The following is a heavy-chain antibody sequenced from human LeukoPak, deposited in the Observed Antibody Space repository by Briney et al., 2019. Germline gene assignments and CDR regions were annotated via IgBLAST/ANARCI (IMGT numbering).Heavy chain of an antibody. V-gene: IGHV4-59*01. CDR2: IYYSGST. Sequence: PSETLSLTCTVSGGSISSYYCSWIRQPPGKGLEWIGYIYYSGSTNYNPSLKSRVTISVDTSKNQFSLKLSSVTAADTAVYYCAGYSGYGGYFDYWGQGTLVTVSS. CDR3: AGYSGYGGYFDY. CDR1: GGSISSYY. D-gene: IGHD5-12*01. J-gene: IGHJ4*02.